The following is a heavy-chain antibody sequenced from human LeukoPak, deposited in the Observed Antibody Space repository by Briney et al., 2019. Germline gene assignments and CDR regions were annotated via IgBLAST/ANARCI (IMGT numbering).Heavy chain of an antibody. D-gene: IGHD3/OR15-3a*01. CDR1: GFIFRSYG. J-gene: IGHJ6*02. CDR2: IYTNGRT. CDR3: AHLVWEYVGGLDV. Sequence: QTGGSLRLSCVASGFIFRSYGMNWVRQAPGKGLEWVSGIYTNGRTRYADSANGRFTISRDNSKNTLFLQMHSLRVEDTAVYYCAHLVWEYVGGLDVWGQGTTVTVSS. V-gene: IGHV3-23*05.